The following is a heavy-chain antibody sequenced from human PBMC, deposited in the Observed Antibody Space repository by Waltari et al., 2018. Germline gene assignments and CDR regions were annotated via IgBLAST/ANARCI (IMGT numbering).Heavy chain of an antibody. CDR2: IYSGGIT. V-gene: IGHV3-53*01. D-gene: IGHD2-15*01. J-gene: IGHJ6*02. CDR1: GFTFSHYW. CDR3: ARAESGGMFDYYYGMDV. Sequence: EVQVVESGGGLVQPGGSLRLSCAASGFTFSHYWLHGVRRAPGKGREWISVIYSGGITYYADSVKGRFTISRDSYRNTLSLQMISLRAEDTAVYYCARAESGGMFDYYYGMDVWGQGTTVTVSS.